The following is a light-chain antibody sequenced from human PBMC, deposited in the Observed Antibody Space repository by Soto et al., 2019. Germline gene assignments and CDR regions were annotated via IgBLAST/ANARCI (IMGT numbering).Light chain of an antibody. CDR1: SSDVGGYKY. CDR3: ASYTSSSTSVI. V-gene: IGLV2-14*01. CDR2: EVS. J-gene: IGLJ2*01. Sequence: QSALTQPASVSGSPGQSITISCTGTSSDVGGYKYVSWYQQHPDKAPKLIIFEVSNRHSGISSRFSGSKSGNTASLTISGLQAADEAEYYCASYTSSSTSVIFGSGTKVTVL.